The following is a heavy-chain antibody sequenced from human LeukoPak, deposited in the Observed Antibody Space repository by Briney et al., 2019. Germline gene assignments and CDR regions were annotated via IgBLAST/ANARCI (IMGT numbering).Heavy chain of an antibody. Sequence: SETLSLTCTVSGGSISSYYWSWIRQPAGKGLEWIGRIYTSGSTNYNPSLKSRVTMSVDTSKNQFSLKLSSVTAADTAVYYCARDSRVILGGWFDPWGQGTLVTVSS. CDR2: IYTSGST. D-gene: IGHD3-16*01. J-gene: IGHJ5*02. V-gene: IGHV4-4*07. CDR1: GGSISSYY. CDR3: ARDSRVILGGWFDP.